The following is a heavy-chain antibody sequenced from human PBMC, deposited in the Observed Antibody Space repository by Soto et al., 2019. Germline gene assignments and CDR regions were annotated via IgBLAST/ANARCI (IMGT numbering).Heavy chain of an antibody. D-gene: IGHD3-9*01. CDR2: IYHSGST. V-gene: IGHV4-30-2*01. Sequence: PSETLSLTCAVSGGSISSGGYSWSWIRQPPGKGLEWIGYIYHSGSTYYNPSLKSRVTISVDRSKNQFSLKLSSVTAADTAVYYCARSDILTGYLGNNWFDPWGQGTLVTVSS. CDR3: ARSDILTGYLGNNWFDP. J-gene: IGHJ5*02. CDR1: GGSISSGGYS.